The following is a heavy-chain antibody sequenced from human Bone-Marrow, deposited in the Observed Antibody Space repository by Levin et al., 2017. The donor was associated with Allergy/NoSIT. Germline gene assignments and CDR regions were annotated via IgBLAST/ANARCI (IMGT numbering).Heavy chain of an antibody. J-gene: IGHJ3*02. CDR1: GFTFSSYA. CDR2: ISYDGSNK. D-gene: IGHD3-9*01. V-gene: IGHV3-30-3*01. Sequence: GESLKISCAASGFTFSSYAMHWVRQAPGKGLEWVAVISYDGSNKYYADSVKGRFTISRDNSKNTLYLQMNSLRAEDTAVYYCAREGGRRYFDWLGAFDIWGQGTMVTVSS. CDR3: AREGGRRYFDWLGAFDI.